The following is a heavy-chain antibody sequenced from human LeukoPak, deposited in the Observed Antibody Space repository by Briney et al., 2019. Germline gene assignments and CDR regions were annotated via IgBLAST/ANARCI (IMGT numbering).Heavy chain of an antibody. J-gene: IGHJ4*02. V-gene: IGHV3-21*01. CDR2: MSSSSRYI. D-gene: IGHD2-8*01. CDR1: GFTFSSYS. Sequence: PGGSLRLSCAASGFTFSSYSMNWVRQAPGKGLEWVSSMSSSSRYIHYADSVKGRFTISRDNAKNSLYLQMNSLRAEDTAVYYCSRGQGCAYWGQGTLVTVSS. CDR3: SRGQGCAY.